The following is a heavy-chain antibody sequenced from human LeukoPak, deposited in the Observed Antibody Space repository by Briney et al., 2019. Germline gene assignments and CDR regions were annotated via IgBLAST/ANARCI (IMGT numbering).Heavy chain of an antibody. CDR2: ILHDGSNK. J-gene: IGHJ4*02. V-gene: IGHV3-30*02. CDR1: AFTFSSYG. D-gene: IGHD3-22*01. CDR3: AKDLPGRRYYDSSGYPDDY. Sequence: PGGSVRLSCAASAFTFSSYGMHWVRQAPGKGLEWVAFILHDGSNKYYADSVKGRFTISRDNSKNTLYLQMNSLRAEDTAVYYCAKDLPGRRYYDSSGYPDDYWGQGTLVTVSS.